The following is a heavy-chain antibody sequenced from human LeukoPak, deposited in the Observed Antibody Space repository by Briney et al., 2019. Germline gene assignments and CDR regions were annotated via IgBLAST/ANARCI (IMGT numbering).Heavy chain of an antibody. D-gene: IGHD3-10*01. CDR3: ARDYDSGSYYNPHGAFDI. J-gene: IGHJ3*02. CDR2: ISSSSSYI. Sequence: GGSLRLSCAASGFTFSSYSMNWVRQAPGKGLEWVSSISSSSSYIYYADSVKGRFTISRDNAKNSLYLQMNSLRAGDTAVYYCARDYDSGSYYNPHGAFDIWGQGTMVTVSS. V-gene: IGHV3-21*01. CDR1: GFTFSSYS.